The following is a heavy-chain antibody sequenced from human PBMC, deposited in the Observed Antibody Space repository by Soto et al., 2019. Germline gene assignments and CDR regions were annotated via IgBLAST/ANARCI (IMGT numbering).Heavy chain of an antibody. CDR3: ARAGQYCTTGTCYPASMGV. D-gene: IGHD2-15*01. Sequence: EVQLVESGGGLVQPGGSLRLSCSASGFTVSSSYINWVRQAPGKGLEWVSTVYSGGKPYYADAVKGRFTISRHSSENTLYLQMNSLRSEDTAVYYCARAGQYCTTGTCYPASMGVWGEGTTVTVSS. V-gene: IGHV3-53*04. CDR2: VYSGGKP. J-gene: IGHJ6*04. CDR1: GFTVSSSY.